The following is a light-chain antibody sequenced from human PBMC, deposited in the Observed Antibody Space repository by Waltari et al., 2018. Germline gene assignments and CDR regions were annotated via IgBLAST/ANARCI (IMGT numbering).Light chain of an antibody. CDR3: QQSFNRPPT. J-gene: IGKJ4*01. CDR2: AAS. CDR1: QSISGY. Sequence: DIDMTQSPSSLSASVGDRVTITCRARQSISGYFHWYQQKPGRAPRLLIFAASNLQSGVPSRFSGSGSGTDFTLTISSLQPEDFATYYCQQSFNRPPTFGGGTKVEVK. V-gene: IGKV1-39*01.